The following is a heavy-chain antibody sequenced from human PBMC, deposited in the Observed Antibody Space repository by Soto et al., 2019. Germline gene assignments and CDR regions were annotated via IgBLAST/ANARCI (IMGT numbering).Heavy chain of an antibody. D-gene: IGHD4-17*01. CDR2: IYSGGST. CDR3: ARDMYGDYGDYYYRMDV. Sequence: EVQLVESGGGLVQPGGSLRLSCAASGFTVSSNYMSWVRQAPGKGLEWVSVIYSGGSTYYADSVKGRFTISRDNSKNTLYLQMNSLRAEDTAVYYCARDMYGDYGDYYYRMDVWGQGTTVTVSS. CDR1: GFTVSSNY. J-gene: IGHJ6*02. V-gene: IGHV3-66*01.